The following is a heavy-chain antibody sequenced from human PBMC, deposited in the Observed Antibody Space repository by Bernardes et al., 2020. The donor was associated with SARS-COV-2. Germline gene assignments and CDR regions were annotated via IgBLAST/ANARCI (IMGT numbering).Heavy chain of an antibody. Sequence: SETLSLTCTVSGGSLSGSSYYWGWIRQPPGKGLEWIGSVYNGGSTYHNPSLKSRATISIETSKNQVSLRLNSVTAADTAMYFCVGSSCGITCYIGGLGPWTSEITAWGQGT. D-gene: IGHD2-21*01. CDR1: GGSLSGSSYY. CDR2: VYNGGST. V-gene: IGHV4-39*01. J-gene: IGHJ3*01. CDR3: VGSSCGITCYIGGLGPWTSEITA.